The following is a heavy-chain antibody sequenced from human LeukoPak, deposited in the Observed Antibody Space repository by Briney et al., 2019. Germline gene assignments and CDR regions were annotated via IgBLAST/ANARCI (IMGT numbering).Heavy chain of an antibody. D-gene: IGHD1-1*01. CDR3: ARVAKERVGGVYYFDY. CDR2: IGTAGDT. Sequence: PGGSLRLSCAASGFTFSDYDMHWVRQATGKGLEWVSAIGTAGDTYYTGSVKGRFTISQENAQNSLYLQMNSLRAGDTAVYYCARVAKERVGGVYYFDYWGQGTLVTVSS. V-gene: IGHV3-13*01. J-gene: IGHJ4*02. CDR1: GFTFSDYD.